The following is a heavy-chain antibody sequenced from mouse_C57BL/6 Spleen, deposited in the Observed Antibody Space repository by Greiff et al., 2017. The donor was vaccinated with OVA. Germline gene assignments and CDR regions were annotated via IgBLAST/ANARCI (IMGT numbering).Heavy chain of an antibody. D-gene: IGHD1-1*01. V-gene: IGHV5-9*01. J-gene: IGHJ1*03. CDR1: GFTFSSYT. Sequence: EVQRVESGGGLVKPGGSLKLSCAASGFTFSSYTMSWVRQTPEKRLEWVATISGGGGNTYYPDSVKGRFTISRDNAKNTLYLQMSSLRSEDTALYYCARLGNYYGSRRDWYFDVWGTGTTVTVSS. CDR3: ARLGNYYGSRRDWYFDV. CDR2: ISGGGGNT.